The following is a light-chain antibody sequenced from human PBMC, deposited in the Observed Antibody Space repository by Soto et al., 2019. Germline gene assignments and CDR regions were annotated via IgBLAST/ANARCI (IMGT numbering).Light chain of an antibody. Sequence: DVVMTQSPLSLPVTLGQPASISCRSSQSLVYSDGNTYLNWFHQRPGQSQRRLIYKVSNRDSGVPDRFSGSGSGTDFTLKISRVEAEDVAVYYCMQGTYWPRLTFGGGTKVEIK. J-gene: IGKJ4*01. CDR1: QSLVYSDGNTY. CDR2: KVS. CDR3: MQGTYWPRLT. V-gene: IGKV2-30*01.